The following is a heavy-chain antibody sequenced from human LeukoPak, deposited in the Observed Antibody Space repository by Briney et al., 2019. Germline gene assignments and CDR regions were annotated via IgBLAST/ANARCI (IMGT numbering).Heavy chain of an antibody. V-gene: IGHV3-48*03. J-gene: IGHJ3*02. Sequence: GGSLRLSCTASGLSLSDYEINWVRQAPGKGLEWVSYVSFTGNPVDYPDSVRGRFSISRDNAKNSVFLQMNSLRVEDTAVYYCARRGTSMFRGVHMGPHDGFDIWGQGTMVTVSS. CDR1: GLSLSDYE. D-gene: IGHD3-10*01. CDR3: ARRGTSMFRGVHMGPHDGFDI. CDR2: VSFTGNPV.